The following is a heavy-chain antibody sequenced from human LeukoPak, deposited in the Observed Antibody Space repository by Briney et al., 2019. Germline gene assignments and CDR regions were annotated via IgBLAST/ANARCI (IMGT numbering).Heavy chain of an antibody. Sequence: PGGSLRLSCAASGFTFSSYAMHWVRQAPGKGLEWVAVISYDGSNKYYADCVKGRFTISRDNSKNTLYLQMNSLRAEDTAVYYGARGERFFTNEGNYGGQETLVTVSS. J-gene: IGHJ4*02. D-gene: IGHD3-3*01. V-gene: IGHV3-30-3*01. CDR3: ARGERFFTNEGNY. CDR1: GFTFSSYA. CDR2: ISYDGSNK.